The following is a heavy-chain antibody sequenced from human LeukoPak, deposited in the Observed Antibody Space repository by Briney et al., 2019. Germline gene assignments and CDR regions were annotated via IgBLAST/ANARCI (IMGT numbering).Heavy chain of an antibody. CDR3: AKDASLTMVRGVITQSAFDI. Sequence: GRSLRLSCAASGFTFSSYGMHWVRQAPGKGLEWVAFIRYDGSNKYYADSVKGRFTISRDNSKNTLYLQMNSLRAEDTAVYYCAKDASLTMVRGVITQSAFDIWGQGAMVTVSS. D-gene: IGHD3-10*01. CDR1: GFTFSSYG. J-gene: IGHJ3*02. CDR2: IRYDGSNK. V-gene: IGHV3-30*02.